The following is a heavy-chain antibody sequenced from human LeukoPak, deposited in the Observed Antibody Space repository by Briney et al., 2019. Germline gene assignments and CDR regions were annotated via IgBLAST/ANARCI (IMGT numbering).Heavy chain of an antibody. CDR3: ARSEWELVRSDDAFDI. J-gene: IGHJ3*02. CDR2: INPNSGGT. V-gene: IGHV1-2*02. D-gene: IGHD1-26*01. Sequence: GASVKVSCKASGYTFTGYYMHWVRQAPGQGLEWMGWINPNSGGTNYAQKFQGRVTMTRDTSISTAYMELSRLRSDDTAVYYCARSEWELVRSDDAFDIWGQGTMVTVSS. CDR1: GYTFTGYY.